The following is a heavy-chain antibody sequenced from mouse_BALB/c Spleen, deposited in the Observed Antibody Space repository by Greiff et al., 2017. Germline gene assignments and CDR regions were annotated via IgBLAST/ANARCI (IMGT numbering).Heavy chain of an antibody. Sequence: EVKLMESGAELVKPGASVKLSCTASGFNIKDTYMHWVKQRPEQGLEWIGRIDPANGNTKYDPKFQGKATITADTSSNTAYLQLSSLTSEDTAVYYCARSTAYGSDYWGQGTTLTVSS. CDR2: IDPANGNT. V-gene: IGHV14-3*02. CDR3: ARSTAYGSDY. J-gene: IGHJ2*01. CDR1: GFNIKDTY. D-gene: IGHD1-2*01.